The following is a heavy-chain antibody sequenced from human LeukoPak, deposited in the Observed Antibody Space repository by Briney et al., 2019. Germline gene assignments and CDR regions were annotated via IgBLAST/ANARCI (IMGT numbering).Heavy chain of an antibody. CDR1: GGSISNTNW. V-gene: IGHV4-4*02. J-gene: IGHJ4*02. D-gene: IGHD2-8*01. CDR2: ISLTGLT. Sequence: PWETLSLTCGVSGGSISNTNWWSWVRQPPGQGLEWIGEISLTGLTHYNPSLESRVTVSLDKSKNQLSLNLTSVTAADTAVYYCSRENGALSPFGYWGQGTLVTVLS. CDR3: SRENGALSPFGY.